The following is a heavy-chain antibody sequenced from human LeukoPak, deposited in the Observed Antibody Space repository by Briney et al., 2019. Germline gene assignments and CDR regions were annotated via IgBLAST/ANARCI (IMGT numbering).Heavy chain of an antibody. J-gene: IGHJ4*02. V-gene: IGHV4-39*01. CDR3: ARLRYRAYFDY. CDR1: GGSISSSSYY. CDR2: IYYSGST. Sequence: SETLSLTCTVSGGSISSSSYYWGWIRQPPGKGLEWIGSIYYSGSTYYNPSLKSRVTISVDTSKNQFSLKLSSVTAADTAVYYCARLRYRAYFDYWGQGTLDTVSS. D-gene: IGHD1-26*01.